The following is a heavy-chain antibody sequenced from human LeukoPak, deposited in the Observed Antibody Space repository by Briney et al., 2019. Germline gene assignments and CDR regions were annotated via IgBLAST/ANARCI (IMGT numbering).Heavy chain of an antibody. CDR2: INPNDGST. CDR1: GYTFTAYH. CDR3: ARGTQIDSSVYYAGHFDY. D-gene: IGHD3-22*01. V-gene: IGHV1-46*01. J-gene: IGHJ4*02. Sequence: ASVKVSCKASGYTFTAYHMHWVRQAPGQGLEWMGIINPNDGSTNYAQRFQGRVTMTRDRSTSTVYMELSSLRSEDTAVYYYARGTQIDSSVYYAGHFDYWGQGTLGTVSS.